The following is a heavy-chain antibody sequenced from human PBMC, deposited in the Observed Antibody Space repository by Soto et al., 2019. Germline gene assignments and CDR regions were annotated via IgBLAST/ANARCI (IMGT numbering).Heavy chain of an antibody. Sequence: VQLVESGGGLVQPGRSLRLTCAASGFTFNDYAMHWVRQVPGKGLEWVSSIDWNGATTGYADSVKGRFTISRDNAKNSLYLQMNSLRSXXXXXXXXXXXXXXXXXXXXXVXGQGTTVTVTS. V-gene: IGHV3-9*01. CDR3: XXXXXXXXXXXXXV. CDR1: GFTFNDYA. CDR2: IDWNGATT. J-gene: IGHJ6*02.